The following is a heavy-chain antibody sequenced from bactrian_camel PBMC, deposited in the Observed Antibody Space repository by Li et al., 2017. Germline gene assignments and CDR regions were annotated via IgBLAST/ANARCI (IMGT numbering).Heavy chain of an antibody. Sequence: HVQLVESGGSLVQPGGSLRLSCTVSGLTFGDYSLGWFRQAPGKEREGVSCIYWSGGNTYYANSVKGRFTISRDNAKNTVYLQMNSLKPEDTAMYYCAARAFYSGAYACAPLVSGLNYWGQGTQVTVS. CDR3: AARAFYSGAYACAPLVSGLNY. D-gene: IGHD2*01. J-gene: IGHJ4*01. V-gene: IGHV3S60*01. CDR2: IYWSGGNT. CDR1: GLTFGDYS.